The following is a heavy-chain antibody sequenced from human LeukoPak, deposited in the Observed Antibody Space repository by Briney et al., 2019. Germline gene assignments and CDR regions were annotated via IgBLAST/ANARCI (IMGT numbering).Heavy chain of an antibody. J-gene: IGHJ4*02. CDR1: GFTLSNYW. CDR3: AKGGATVIDY. V-gene: IGHV3-74*01. CDR2: INSEGSST. Sequence: AGTLRLSCAASGFTLSNYWMHWVRQAPGKRLVWVSRINSEGSSTTSAYSVKGRFTISSDNAKNTLYLQMNSLRAEDMAVYYCAKGGATVIDYWGQGTLVTVSS. D-gene: IGHD4-17*01.